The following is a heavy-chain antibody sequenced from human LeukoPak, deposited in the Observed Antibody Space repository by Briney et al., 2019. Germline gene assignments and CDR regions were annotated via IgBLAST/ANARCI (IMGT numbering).Heavy chain of an antibody. CDR3: ASGSYDY. J-gene: IGHJ4*02. CDR1: GFTFSSYA. CDR2: ISGSTTDI. D-gene: IGHD1-26*01. Sequence: PGGSLRLSCAASGFTFSSYAMSWVRQAPGKGLEWVSYISGSTTDIYYADSVKGRFTISRDNSKNTLYLQMNSLRAEDTAVYYCASGSYDYWGQGTLVTVSS. V-gene: IGHV3-21*01.